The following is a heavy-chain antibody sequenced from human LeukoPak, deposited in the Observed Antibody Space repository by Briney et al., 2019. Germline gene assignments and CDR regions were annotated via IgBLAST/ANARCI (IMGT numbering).Heavy chain of an antibody. CDR1: GGSISSSSYY. V-gene: IGHV4-39*07. Sequence: SETPSLTCTVSGGSISSSSYYWGWIRQPPGKGLEWIGSMYHSGSTYYNPPLKSRVTISEDTSKNQFSLKLRSVTAADTAVYYCARGPRFGELLWHWFDPWGQGTLVTVSS. J-gene: IGHJ5*02. CDR2: MYHSGST. CDR3: ARGPRFGELLWHWFDP. D-gene: IGHD3-10*01.